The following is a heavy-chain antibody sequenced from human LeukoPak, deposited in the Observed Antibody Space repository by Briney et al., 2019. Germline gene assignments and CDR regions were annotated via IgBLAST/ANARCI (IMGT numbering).Heavy chain of an antibody. CDR2: ISAYNGNT. CDR3: ARDFWSGVYYYMDV. D-gene: IGHD3-3*01. V-gene: IGHV1-18*01. Sequence: GASVKVSCKASGHTFTSYGISWVRQAPGQGLEWMGWISAYNGNTNYAQKLQGRVTMTTDTSTSTAYMELRSLRSDDTAVYYCARDFWSGVYYYMDVWGKGTTVTVSS. CDR1: GHTFTSYG. J-gene: IGHJ6*03.